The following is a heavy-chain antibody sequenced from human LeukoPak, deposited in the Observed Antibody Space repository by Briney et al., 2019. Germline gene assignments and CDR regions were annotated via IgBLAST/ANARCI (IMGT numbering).Heavy chain of an antibody. CDR1: GGSISNYD. Sequence: PSETLSLTCTVSGGSISNYDWSSIRQPAGKGLEWIGRIYTSGSTNYNPSLKSRVTMSEDTSKKQFSLKLSSVTAADTAVYYCARLSSSWYQDWYFDLWGRGTLVTVSS. CDR3: ARLSSSWYQDWYFDL. D-gene: IGHD6-13*01. V-gene: IGHV4-4*07. CDR2: IYTSGST. J-gene: IGHJ2*01.